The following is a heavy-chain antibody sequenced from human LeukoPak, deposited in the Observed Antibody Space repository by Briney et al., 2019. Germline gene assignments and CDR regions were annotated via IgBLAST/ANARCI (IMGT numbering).Heavy chain of an antibody. Sequence: PSETLSLTCSVSDGSISSYYWSWIRQPPGKGLEWIGYIYYSGSTNYNPSLKSRVTISVDTSKNQFSLKLSSVTAADTAVYYCARSSDYYGGYFDYWGQGTRSPSPQ. CDR3: ARSSDYYGGYFDY. CDR1: DGSISSYY. J-gene: IGHJ4*02. D-gene: IGHD3-22*01. V-gene: IGHV4-59*01. CDR2: IYYSGST.